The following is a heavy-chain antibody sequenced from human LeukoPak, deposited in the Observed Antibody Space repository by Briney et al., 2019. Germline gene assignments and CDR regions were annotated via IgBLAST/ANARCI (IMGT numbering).Heavy chain of an antibody. CDR2: MNLNSGNT. CDR3: ARRGFGELLIYYYYMDV. D-gene: IGHD3-10*01. J-gene: IGHJ6*03. Sequence: ASVTVSLTSSVYTFTMYDINWGRQAPGEGGGWVGWMNLNSGNTGYAQKFQGRVTMTSNTSISTAYMELSSLRSEDTAVYYCARRGFGELLIYYYYMDVWGKGTTVTVSS. CDR1: VYTFTMYD. V-gene: IGHV1-8*01.